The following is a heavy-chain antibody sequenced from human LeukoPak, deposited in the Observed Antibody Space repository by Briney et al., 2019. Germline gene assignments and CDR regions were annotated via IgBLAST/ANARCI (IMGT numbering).Heavy chain of an antibody. CDR1: GFTFSRFP. V-gene: IGHV3-23*01. Sequence: GGSLRLSCGVYGFTFSRFPMSWVRQAPGKGLEWVSAISGSSGSTYYADSVKGRFTISRDNSKNTLYLQMNSLRAEDTAVYYCAKVFGLVINYYYYMDVWGKGTTVTVSS. J-gene: IGHJ6*03. D-gene: IGHD3/OR15-3a*01. CDR2: ISGSSGST. CDR3: AKVFGLVINYYYYMDV.